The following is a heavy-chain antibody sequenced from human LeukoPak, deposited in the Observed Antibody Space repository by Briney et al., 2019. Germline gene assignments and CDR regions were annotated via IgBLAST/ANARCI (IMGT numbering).Heavy chain of an antibody. CDR3: ARAPGEAYYYYGMDV. J-gene: IGHJ6*02. CDR2: IYSGGST. Sequence: GGSLRLSCAASGLTFSNYWMSWVRQAPGKGLEWVSVIYSGGSTYYADSVKGRFTISRDNSKNTLYLQMNSLRAEDTAVYYCARAPGEAYYYYGMDVWGQGTTVTVSS. V-gene: IGHV3-53*01. CDR1: GLTFSNYW. D-gene: IGHD4-17*01.